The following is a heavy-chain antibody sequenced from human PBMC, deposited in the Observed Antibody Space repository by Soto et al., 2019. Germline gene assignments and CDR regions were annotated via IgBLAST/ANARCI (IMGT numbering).Heavy chain of an antibody. CDR1: GFTFNDYA. Sequence: EVQLVESGGGLVQPGGSLRLSCAASGFTFNDYAMQWVRQAPGKGLEWVSSINWNSGSIGYAASVKGRFSVSRDNAKNSLYLQMNSLRAEDTALYYCAKVPQAYPNHDFYYMDVWGKGTTVTVSS. D-gene: IGHD7-27*01. CDR2: INWNSGSI. V-gene: IGHV3-9*01. J-gene: IGHJ6*03. CDR3: AKVPQAYPNHDFYYMDV.